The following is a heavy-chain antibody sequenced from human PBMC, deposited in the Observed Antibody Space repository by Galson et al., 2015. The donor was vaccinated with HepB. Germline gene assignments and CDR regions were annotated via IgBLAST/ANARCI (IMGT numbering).Heavy chain of an antibody. D-gene: IGHD3-10*01. V-gene: IGHV3-23*01. CDR1: GFTFSSYA. CDR3: AKNFAWFGELSEAFDI. J-gene: IGHJ3*02. CDR2: ISGSGGST. Sequence: SLRLSCAASGFTFSSYAMSWVRQAPGKGLEWVSAISGSGGSTYYADSVKGRFTISRDNSKNTLYLQMNSLRAEDTAVYYCAKNFAWFGELSEAFDIWGQGTMVTVSS.